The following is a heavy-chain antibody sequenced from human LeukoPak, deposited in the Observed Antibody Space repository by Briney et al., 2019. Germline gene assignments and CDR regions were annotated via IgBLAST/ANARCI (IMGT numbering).Heavy chain of an antibody. V-gene: IGHV1-69*04. D-gene: IGHD6-19*01. Sequence: SVKASRKASGGTFSSYAISWVRQAPGQGLEWMGRIIPILGIANYAQKFQGRVTITADKSTSTAYMELSSLRSEDTAVYYCILAGTTTIFDYWGQGTLVTVSS. CDR2: IIPILGIA. CDR1: GGTFSSYA. CDR3: ILAGTTTIFDY. J-gene: IGHJ4*02.